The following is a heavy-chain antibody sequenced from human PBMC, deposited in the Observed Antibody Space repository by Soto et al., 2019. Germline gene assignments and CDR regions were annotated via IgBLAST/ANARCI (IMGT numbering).Heavy chain of an antibody. CDR1: GGSISSGGYS. D-gene: IGHD1-1*01. V-gene: IGHV4-30-2*01. Sequence: TSETLSLTCAVSGGSISSGGYSWTWIRQPPGKGLEWIGYVHHTGSTTYSPSLKTRVNISVDRPNNQFFLTLTSATAADSAIYYCARGLWNDVFQYWGRGILVTVSS. J-gene: IGHJ1*01. CDR2: VHHTGST. CDR3: ARGLWNDVFQY.